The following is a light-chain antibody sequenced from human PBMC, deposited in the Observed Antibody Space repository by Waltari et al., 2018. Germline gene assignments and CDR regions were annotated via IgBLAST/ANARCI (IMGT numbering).Light chain of an antibody. CDR3: QAWDTSGVV. V-gene: IGLV3-1*01. J-gene: IGLJ2*01. CDR2: QDT. CDR1: IWGEKY. Sequence: SSELTQPPSVSVSPGQTASITCSGDIWGEKYACWYQQKAGQSPVLVIYQDTKRPSGIPERFSGSNSGNTATLTISGTQTMDEADYYCQAWDTSGVVFGGGTKLTVL.